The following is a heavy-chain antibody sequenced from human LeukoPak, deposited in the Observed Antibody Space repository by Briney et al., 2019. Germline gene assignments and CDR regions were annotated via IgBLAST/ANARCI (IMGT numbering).Heavy chain of an antibody. CDR2: SYSGGST. D-gene: IGHD3-22*01. V-gene: IGHV3-53*01. J-gene: IGHJ6*02. CDR3: AREGVRDSSIYYYGMDV. Sequence: GGSLRLSCAASGFTVSSNYMSWVRQAPGKGLEWVSVSYSGGSTYYADSVKGRFTISRDNSKNTLYLQMNSLRAEDTAVYYCAREGVRDSSIYYYGMDVWGQGTTVTVSS. CDR1: GFTVSSNY.